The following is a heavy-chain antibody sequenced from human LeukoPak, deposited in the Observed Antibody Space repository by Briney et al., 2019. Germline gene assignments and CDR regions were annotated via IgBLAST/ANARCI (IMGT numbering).Heavy chain of an antibody. D-gene: IGHD5-12*01. CDR2: INPKSGGT. V-gene: IGHV1-2*02. Sequence: ASVKVSCKASGHTFTGYYMHWVRQAPGQGLEWMGWINPKSGGTNYAQKFQGRVTMTRDTSISTAYMELSRLRSDDTAVYYCARDGLSRGDYDYRGCYFDYWGQGTLFTVSS. CDR1: GHTFTGYY. J-gene: IGHJ4*02. CDR3: ARDGLSRGDYDYRGCYFDY.